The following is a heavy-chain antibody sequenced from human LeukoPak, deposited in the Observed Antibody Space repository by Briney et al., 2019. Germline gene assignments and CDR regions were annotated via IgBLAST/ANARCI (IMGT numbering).Heavy chain of an antibody. V-gene: IGHV3-21*06. CDR1: GFTFSSYA. CDR2: ISSAGTYI. J-gene: IGHJ4*02. Sequence: GGSLRLSCAASGFTFSSYAMSWVRQAPGKGLEWVSSISSAGTYIYYADSVKGRFTISRDNAKNSLYLHMNSLRAEDTAVYYCARADIVVVSTAIGEGDWGQGTLVTVSS. D-gene: IGHD2-2*01. CDR3: ARADIVVVSTAIGEGD.